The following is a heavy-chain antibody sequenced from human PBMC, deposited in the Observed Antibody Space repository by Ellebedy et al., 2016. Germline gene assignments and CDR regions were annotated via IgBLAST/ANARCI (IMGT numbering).Heavy chain of an antibody. D-gene: IGHD2-2*02. V-gene: IGHV3-7*01. J-gene: IGHJ4*02. CDR3: ARGGYCSSTSCYTDVRGPEDS. CDR2: IKQDGSEK. CDR1: GFTFSRYW. Sequence: GGSLRLXXAASGFTFSRYWMSWVRQAPGKGLEWVANIKQDGSEKHYVDSVKGRITISRDNAENSLYLKMNSLRAEDTAVCYCARGGYCSSTSCYTDVRGPEDSWGQGTLVTVSS.